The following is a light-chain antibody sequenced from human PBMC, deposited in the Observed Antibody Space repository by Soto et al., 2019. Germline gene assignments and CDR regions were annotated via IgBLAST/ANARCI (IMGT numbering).Light chain of an antibody. Sequence: SYELTQPPSVSVSPGQTARINCSGDSLPKQYSYWYQQKPGQAPVLLIYKDTERPSGIPERFSGSSSGTTVTLTIRGVQAEDESDYYCQSTDTTRTYVVFGGGTQLTVL. CDR3: QSTDTTRTYVV. CDR2: KDT. V-gene: IGLV3-25*02. CDR1: SLPKQY. J-gene: IGLJ2*01.